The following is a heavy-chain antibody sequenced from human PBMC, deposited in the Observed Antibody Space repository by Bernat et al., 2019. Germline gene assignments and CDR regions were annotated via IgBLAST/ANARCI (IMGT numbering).Heavy chain of an antibody. V-gene: IGHV3-23*01. D-gene: IGHD6-19*01. CDR1: GFTFSNYA. J-gene: IGHJ5*02. Sequence: EVQLLESGGGLVQSGGSLRLSCAASGFTFSNYAMSWVRQAPGKGLEWVSAISGGGGSTYYADSVRGRFTISRDNSKNTLYLQMNSLRAEDTAVFYCAKDESSGWGRTEGADHWGQGTLVTVSS. CDR2: ISGGGGST. CDR3: AKDESSGWGRTEGADH.